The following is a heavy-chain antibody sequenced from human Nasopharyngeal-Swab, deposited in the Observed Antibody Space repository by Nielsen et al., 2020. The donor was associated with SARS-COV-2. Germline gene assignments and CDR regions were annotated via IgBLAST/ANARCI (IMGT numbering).Heavy chain of an antibody. J-gene: IGHJ5*02. CDR2: IRYSGST. Sequence: SETLSLTCTVSGASTSDISYWWIWIRQPPGKGLEWIGNIRYSGSTYYNPSLKSRAIISVDTSRNQFSLKLSSVTAADTAVYYCARQRSGSSSVDPWGQGTLVTVSS. V-gene: IGHV4-39*01. CDR1: GASTSDISYW. D-gene: IGHD6-6*01. CDR3: ARQRSGSSSVDP.